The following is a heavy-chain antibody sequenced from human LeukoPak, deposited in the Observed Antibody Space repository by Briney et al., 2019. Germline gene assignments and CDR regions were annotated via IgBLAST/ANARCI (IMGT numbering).Heavy chain of an antibody. CDR2: IIPILGIA. V-gene: IGHV1-69*04. CDR1: GGTFSSYA. Sequence: SVKVSCKASGGTFSSYAISWVRQAPGQGLEWMGRIIPILGIANYAQKFQGRVTITADKSTSTAYMELSSLRSEDTAVYYCAADPYYSGYDYGYYYYGMDVWGQGTTVTVSS. D-gene: IGHD5-12*01. J-gene: IGHJ6*02. CDR3: AADPYYSGYDYGYYYYGMDV.